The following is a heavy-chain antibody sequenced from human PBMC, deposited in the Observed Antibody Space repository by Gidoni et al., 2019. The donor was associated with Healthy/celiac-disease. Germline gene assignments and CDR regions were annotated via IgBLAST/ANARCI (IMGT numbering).Heavy chain of an antibody. CDR3: ARGVDIVVVPAAFNWFDP. V-gene: IGHV1-8*01. CDR1: GYTFTSYD. CDR2: MNPNSGNT. Sequence: QVQLVQSGAEVKKPGASVKVSCTASGYTFTSYDINWVRQATGQGLEWMGWMNPNSGNTGYAQKFQGRVTMTRNTSISTAYMELSSLRSEDTAVYYCARGVDIVVVPAAFNWFDPWGQGTLVTVSS. D-gene: IGHD2-2*03. J-gene: IGHJ5*02.